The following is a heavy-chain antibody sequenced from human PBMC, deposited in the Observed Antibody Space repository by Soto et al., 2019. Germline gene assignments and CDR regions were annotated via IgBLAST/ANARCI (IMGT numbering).Heavy chain of an antibody. CDR3: ATTYYDSSGYYSHFDY. D-gene: IGHD3-22*01. CDR2: ISYDGSNK. J-gene: IGHJ4*02. CDR1: GFTFSSYA. V-gene: IGHV3-30-3*01. Sequence: VGSLRLSCAASGFTFSSYAMHWVRQAPGKGLEWVAVISYDGSNKYYADSVKGRFTISRDNSKNTLYLQMNSLRAEDTAVYYCATTYYDSSGYYSHFDYWGQGTLVTVSS.